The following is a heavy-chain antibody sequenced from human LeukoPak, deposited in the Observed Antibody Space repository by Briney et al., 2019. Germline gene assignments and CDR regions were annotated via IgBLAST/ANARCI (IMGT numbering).Heavy chain of an antibody. Sequence: SETLSLTCAVYGGSFSGYYWSWVRQPPGRGLEWIGEIDQSGSTNYNPSLKSRVTISVDTSKNQFSLKLSSVTAADTAVYYCARRRLLWFGELPDFDYWGQGTLVTVSS. V-gene: IGHV4-34*01. CDR3: ARRRLLWFGELPDFDY. D-gene: IGHD3-10*01. J-gene: IGHJ4*02. CDR2: IDQSGST. CDR1: GGSFSGYY.